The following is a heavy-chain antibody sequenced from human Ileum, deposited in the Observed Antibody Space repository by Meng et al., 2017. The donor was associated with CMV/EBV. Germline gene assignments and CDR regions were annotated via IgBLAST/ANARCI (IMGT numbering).Heavy chain of an antibody. V-gene: IGHV4-39*01. Sequence: CSVSGGSISSSNYYWAWIRQPPGKGLEWIGSIFYSGSTYYNPSLKSRVTISVDTSKNQFSLKLSSVTAADTAVYFCARHSSLYSGNHPWGRGTLVTVSS. CDR3: ARHSSLYSGNHP. CDR1: GGSISSSNYY. J-gene: IGHJ5*02. CDR2: IFYSGST. D-gene: IGHD1-26*01.